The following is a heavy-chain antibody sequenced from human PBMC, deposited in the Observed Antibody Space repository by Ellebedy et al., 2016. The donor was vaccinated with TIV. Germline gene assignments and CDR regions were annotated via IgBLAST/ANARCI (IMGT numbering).Heavy chain of an antibody. Sequence: SETLSLXXRVSGGAISDFYYTWIRQPAGKGLEWIGRIYIDGSTDYNPSLKSRLTMSLDRSASQISLSLGSVTAADTAVYYCTRDVLDNTSKYSYYMDVWGNGTTVTVSS. V-gene: IGHV4-4*07. D-gene: IGHD2/OR15-2a*01. CDR2: IYIDGST. J-gene: IGHJ6*03. CDR3: TRDVLDNTSKYSYYMDV. CDR1: GGAISDFY.